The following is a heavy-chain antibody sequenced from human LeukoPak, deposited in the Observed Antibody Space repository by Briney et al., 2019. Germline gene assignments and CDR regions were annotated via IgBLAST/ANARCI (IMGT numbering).Heavy chain of an antibody. Sequence: PSETLSLTCTVSGYSISSGYYWGWIRQPPGKGVEWIGSIYHSGSTYYNPSLKSRVTISVDTSKNQFSLKLSSVTAADTAVYYCATHEDYYYMDVWGKGTTVTVSS. V-gene: IGHV4-38-2*02. CDR1: GYSISSGYY. CDR2: IYHSGST. J-gene: IGHJ6*03. CDR3: ATHEDYYYMDV.